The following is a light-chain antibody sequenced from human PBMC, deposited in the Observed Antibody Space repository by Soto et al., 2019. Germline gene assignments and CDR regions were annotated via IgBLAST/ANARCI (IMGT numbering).Light chain of an antibody. CDR2: GIS. V-gene: IGKV3-15*01. CDR3: QQYSQWPIT. J-gene: IGKJ5*01. Sequence: EIVLTHSPGTLSLSPGERAALSFSASQSVNNNYLAWYQQKPGQAPRLLIYGISTRATGVPARFSGSGSGTEFTLSISSLQSEDFAVYSCQQYSQWPITFGQGTRLETK. CDR1: QSVNNN.